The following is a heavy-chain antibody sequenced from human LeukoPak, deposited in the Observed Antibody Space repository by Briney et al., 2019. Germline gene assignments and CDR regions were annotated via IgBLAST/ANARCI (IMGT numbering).Heavy chain of an antibody. CDR2: ISASSGSI. CDR1: GFTFSRYG. CDR3: AKDLDGIYYYYMDV. Sequence: GGSLRLSCAAAGFTFSRYGMSWVRQAPGKGLEWVSGISASSGSIYYADSVKGRFTISRDNSKNTLYLQMNSLRAEDTAVYYCAKDLDGIYYYYMDVWGKGTTVTVSS. J-gene: IGHJ6*03. V-gene: IGHV3-23*01. D-gene: IGHD1-1*01.